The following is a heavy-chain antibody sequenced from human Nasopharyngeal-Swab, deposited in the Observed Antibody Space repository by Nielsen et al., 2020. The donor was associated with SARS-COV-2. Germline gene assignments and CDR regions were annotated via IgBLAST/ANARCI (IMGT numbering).Heavy chain of an antibody. D-gene: IGHD6-13*01. J-gene: IGHJ4*02. V-gene: IGHV4-34*01. CDR1: GGSFSGYY. Sequence: GSLRLSCAVYGGSFSGYYWSWIRQPPGKGLEWIGEINHSGSTNYSPSLKSRVTISVDTSKNQFSLKLSSVTAADTAVYYCARGYSSSWYGYWGQGTLVTVSS. CDR3: ARGYSSSWYGY. CDR2: INHSGST.